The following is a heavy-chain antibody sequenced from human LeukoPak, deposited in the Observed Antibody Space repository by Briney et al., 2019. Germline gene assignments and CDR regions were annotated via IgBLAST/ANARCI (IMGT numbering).Heavy chain of an antibody. CDR2: ISYDGRNK. CDR1: GFTFSNYA. Sequence: GGSLRLSCAASGFTFSNYAMHWVRQAPGKGLEWMSVISYDGRNKYFADSVKGRFTLSRDNSKNTLYLQMNNLRAEDTAVYYCAPRVVGSAPFDYWGQGTPVTVSS. CDR3: APRVVGSAPFDY. V-gene: IGHV3-30*04. J-gene: IGHJ4*02. D-gene: IGHD2-15*01.